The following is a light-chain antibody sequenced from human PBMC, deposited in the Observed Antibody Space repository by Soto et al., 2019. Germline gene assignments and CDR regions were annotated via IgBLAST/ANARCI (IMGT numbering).Light chain of an antibody. V-gene: IGLV1-47*01. CDR2: RNS. Sequence: QSALTQPPSASGTPGQRVTISCSGSSSNIGSNYVYWYQQLPGTAPKLLIYRNSQRPSGVPDRFSGSKSGTSASLAISGLRSEDEADYYCAAWDDSLNGYYVFGTGTKVTVL. CDR3: AAWDDSLNGYYV. CDR1: SSNIGSNY. J-gene: IGLJ1*01.